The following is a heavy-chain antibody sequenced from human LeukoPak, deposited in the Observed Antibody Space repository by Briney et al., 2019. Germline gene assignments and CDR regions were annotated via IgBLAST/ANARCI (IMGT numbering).Heavy chain of an antibody. CDR3: AKDLRGYSDY. CDR2: ISGSGGST. CDR1: GFTFSSYA. J-gene: IGHJ4*02. D-gene: IGHD5-18*01. Sequence: PGGSLRLSCAASGFTFSSYAMSWVRQAPGKGLEWVSAISGSGGSTYYADSVKGRLTISRDNSKNTPYLQMNSLRAEDTAVYYCAKDLRGYSDYWGQGTLVTVSS. V-gene: IGHV3-23*01.